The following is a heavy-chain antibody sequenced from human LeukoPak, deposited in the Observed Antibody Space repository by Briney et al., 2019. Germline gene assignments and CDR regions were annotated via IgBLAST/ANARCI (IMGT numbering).Heavy chain of an antibody. D-gene: IGHD2-2*01. J-gene: IGHJ4*02. CDR1: GGSISSGDHY. CDR3: ARGFGYDFADY. V-gene: IGHV4-30-4*01. Sequence: SETLSLTCSVSGGSISSGDHYWTWIRQPLGGGLEWMGFITLYSDTTSYNPSLKSRLMISIDTSKNQFSLTLTSVTAADTAVYFCARGFGYDFADYWGQGILVTVSS. CDR2: ITLYSDTT.